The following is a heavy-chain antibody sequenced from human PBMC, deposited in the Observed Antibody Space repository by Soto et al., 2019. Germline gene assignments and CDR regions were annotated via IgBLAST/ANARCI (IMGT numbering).Heavy chain of an antibody. D-gene: IGHD1-26*01. Sequence: SETLSLTCAVYGGSFSGYYWSWIRQPPGKGLEWIGEINHSGSTNYNPSLKSRVTISVDTSKNQFSLKLSSVTAADTAVYYCERGYFGRYFDYWGPGTLLTVYS. J-gene: IGHJ4*02. CDR2: INHSGST. CDR3: ERGYFGRYFDY. CDR1: GGSFSGYY. V-gene: IGHV4-34*01.